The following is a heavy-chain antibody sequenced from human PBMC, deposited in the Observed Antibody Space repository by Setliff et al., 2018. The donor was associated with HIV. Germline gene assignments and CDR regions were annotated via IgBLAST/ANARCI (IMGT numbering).Heavy chain of an antibody. CDR3: ARDLRDGFEEWFSTLDDGMDV. Sequence: VASVKVSCKTSGYIFIRYYIFWVRQAPGQGLEWMGNINPHTGVTKYAEKFQGRVTMTRDTSINTIYMELSRLRSDDTAVYYCARDLRDGFEEWFSTLDDGMDVWGQGTTVTVS. J-gene: IGHJ6*02. CDR1: GYIFIRYY. CDR2: INPHTGVT. V-gene: IGHV1-2*02. D-gene: IGHD3-3*01.